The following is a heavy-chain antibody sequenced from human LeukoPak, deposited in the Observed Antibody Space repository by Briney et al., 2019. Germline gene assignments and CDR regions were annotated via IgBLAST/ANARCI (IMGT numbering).Heavy chain of an antibody. V-gene: IGHV1-2*02. CDR2: INPNSGGT. J-gene: IGHJ6*02. D-gene: IGHD3-10*01. CDR1: GYTFTGYY. CDR3: ARGRLVRAPYYYYGVDV. Sequence: ASVKVSCKASGYTFTGYYMHWVRQAPGQGLEWMGWINPNSGGTNYAQKFQGRVTMTRDTSISTAYMELSRLRSDDTAVYYCARGRLVRAPYYYYGVDVWGQGTTVTVSS.